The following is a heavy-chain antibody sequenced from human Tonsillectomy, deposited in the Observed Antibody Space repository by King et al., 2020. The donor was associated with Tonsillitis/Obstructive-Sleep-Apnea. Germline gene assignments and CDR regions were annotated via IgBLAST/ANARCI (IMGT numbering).Heavy chain of an antibody. CDR2: INPNSGGT. CDR3: ARGRGGGRGAFGI. CDR1: GYTFTGYY. J-gene: IGHJ3*02. Sequence: VQLVESGAEVKKPGASVKVSCKASGYTFTGYYMHWVRQAPGQGLEWMGRINPNSGGTNYAQKLQGRGTMTRDTSISTAYMEQSRLRSDATAGYYCARGRGGGRGAFGIWGQGTMVTVSS. D-gene: IGHD3-16*01. V-gene: IGHV1-2*06.